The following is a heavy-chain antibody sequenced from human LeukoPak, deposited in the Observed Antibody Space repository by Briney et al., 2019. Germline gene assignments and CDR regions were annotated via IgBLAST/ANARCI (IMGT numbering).Heavy chain of an antibody. V-gene: IGHV1-3*01. CDR3: ARDHGDYPNWFDP. CDR2: INAGNGNT. J-gene: IGHJ5*02. Sequence: GASVKVSCKASGYTFTSYAMHWVRQAPGQRLEWMGWINAGNGNTNYAQKLQGRVTMTTDTSTSTAYMELRSLRSDDTAVYYCARDHGDYPNWFDPWGQGTLVTVSS. D-gene: IGHD4-17*01. CDR1: GYTFTSYA.